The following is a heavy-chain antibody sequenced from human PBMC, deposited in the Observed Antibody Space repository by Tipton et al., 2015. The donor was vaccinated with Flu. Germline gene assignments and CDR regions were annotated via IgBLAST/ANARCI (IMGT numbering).Heavy chain of an antibody. CDR3: AKDMRGHYYDSSGYDAFDI. CDR2: ISWNSGSI. Sequence: SLRLSCAASGFTFDDYAMHWVRQAPGKGLEWVSGISWNSGSIGYADSVKGRFTISRDNAKNSLYLQMNSLRAEDTALYYCAKDMRGHYYDSSGYDAFDIWGQGKMVTVSS. V-gene: IGHV3-9*01. CDR1: GFTFDDYA. J-gene: IGHJ3*02. D-gene: IGHD3-22*01.